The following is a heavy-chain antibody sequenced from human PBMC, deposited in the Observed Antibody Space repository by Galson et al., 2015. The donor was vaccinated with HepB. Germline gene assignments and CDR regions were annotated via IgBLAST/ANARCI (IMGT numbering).Heavy chain of an antibody. Sequence: SLRLSCEASGFTFSSYAMSWVRQAPGKGLEWVSVISGSGGNTNYSHSVKGRFTISRDKSTSTLYMQMNSLRAEDTAVYYCAKDGYAAARGGGVFDIWGQGTMVTVSS. J-gene: IGHJ3*02. CDR2: ISGSGGNT. CDR1: GFTFSSYA. CDR3: AKDGYAAARGGGVFDI. V-gene: IGHV3-23*01. D-gene: IGHD2-2*01.